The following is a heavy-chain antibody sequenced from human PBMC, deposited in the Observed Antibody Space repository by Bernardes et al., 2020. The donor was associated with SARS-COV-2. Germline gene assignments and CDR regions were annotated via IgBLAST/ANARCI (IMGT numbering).Heavy chain of an antibody. D-gene: IGHD4-17*01. CDR3: ARATLSYGSYYFDY. J-gene: IGHJ4*02. CDR1: GGSISSYY. CDR2: IYYSGST. Sequence: SETLSLTCTVSGGSISSYYWSWIRQPPGKGLEWIGYIYYSGSTNYNPSLKSRVTISVDTSKKQFSLKLSSVTAAGTAVYYCARATLSYGSYYFDYWGQGTLVTVSS. V-gene: IGHV4-59*01.